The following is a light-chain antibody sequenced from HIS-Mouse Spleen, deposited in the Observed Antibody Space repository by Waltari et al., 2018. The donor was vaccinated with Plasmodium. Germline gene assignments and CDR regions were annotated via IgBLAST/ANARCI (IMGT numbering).Light chain of an antibody. CDR3: CSYAGSSTYV. Sequence: QSALTQPASVSGSPGQSITISCTGTRRDVGSYNIVSWYQQHPGKAPKLMIYEGSKRPSVVSNRFSGSKSGNTASLTISGLQAEDEADYYCCSYAGSSTYVFGTGTKVTVL. CDR1: RRDVGSYNI. J-gene: IGLJ1*01. CDR2: EGS. V-gene: IGLV2-23*01.